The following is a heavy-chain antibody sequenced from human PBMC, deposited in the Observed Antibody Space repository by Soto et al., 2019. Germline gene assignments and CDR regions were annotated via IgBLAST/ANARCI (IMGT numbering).Heavy chain of an antibody. V-gene: IGHV3-23*01. D-gene: IGHD5-18*01. CDR2: ISGSGGST. CDR3: AEDLHPTHLWIQRIFDY. Sequence: EVQLLESGGGLVQPGGSLRLSCAASGFTFSSYAMSWVRLAPGKGLEWVSTISGSGGSTYYADSVKGRFTISRDNSKNXXYLQRNSLRAEATAVYYCAEDLHPTHLWIQRIFDYGGQGSLVTVSS. J-gene: IGHJ4*02. CDR1: GFTFSSYA.